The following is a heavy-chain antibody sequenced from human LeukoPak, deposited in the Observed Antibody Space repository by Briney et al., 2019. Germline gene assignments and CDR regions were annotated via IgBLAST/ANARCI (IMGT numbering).Heavy chain of an antibody. CDR1: GFIVGRNY. Sequence: GSALTLSCPAWGFIVGRNYMGCVNQGQGTVLGLSQSSYCGGSTYYADSIEGRVTSSRDNSKNTLYLQMNSLRAEDTAVSYCAGGRYSYGPIYFDYWGQGTLVTVSS. CDR2: SYCGGST. V-gene: IGHV3-53*01. J-gene: IGHJ4*02. D-gene: IGHD5-18*01. CDR3: AGGRYSYGPIYFDY.